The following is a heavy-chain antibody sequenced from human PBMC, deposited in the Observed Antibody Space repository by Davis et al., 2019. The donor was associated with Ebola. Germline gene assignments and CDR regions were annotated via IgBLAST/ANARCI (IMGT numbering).Heavy chain of an antibody. CDR2: IYYSGST. D-gene: IGHD3-22*01. V-gene: IGHV4-59*08. CDR1: GYSISSYY. CDR3: ARVGYYYDSSGYHRGAFDI. Sequence: MPSETLSLTCSVSGYSISSYYWSWIRQPPGKGLEWIGYIYYSGSTNYNPSLKSRVTISVDTSKNQFSLKLSSVTAADTAVYYCARVGYYYDSSGYHRGAFDIWGQGTMVTVSS. J-gene: IGHJ3*02.